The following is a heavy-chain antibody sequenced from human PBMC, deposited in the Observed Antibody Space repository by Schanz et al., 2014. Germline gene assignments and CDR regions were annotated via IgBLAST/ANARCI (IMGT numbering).Heavy chain of an antibody. CDR2: ISSGGTTI. CDR1: GFTFSSYG. Sequence: VQLVESGGGVVQPGGSLRLSCAASGFTFSSYGMHWVRQAPGKGLEWIAYISSGGTTIYYADSVKGRFTISRDNAKSSLYLQMNSLRAEDTAVYYCAKIRYDSSGYYLPYYGMDVWGQGTTVTVSS. D-gene: IGHD3-22*01. CDR3: AKIRYDSSGYYLPYYGMDV. J-gene: IGHJ6*02. V-gene: IGHV3-48*01.